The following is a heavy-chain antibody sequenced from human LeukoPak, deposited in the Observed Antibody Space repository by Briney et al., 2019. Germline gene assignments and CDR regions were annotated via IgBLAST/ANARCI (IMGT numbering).Heavy chain of an antibody. CDR1: GYTFSDHY. V-gene: IGHV1-2*04. Sequence: ASVKVSCKASGYTFSDHYINWVRQAPGHGLEWMGWINPNSGGTNYAQKFQGWVTMTRDTSISTAYMELSRLRSDDTAVYYCARDSWPGDYYYGMDVWGQGTTVTVSS. J-gene: IGHJ6*02. CDR2: INPNSGGT. D-gene: IGHD3-10*01. CDR3: ARDSWPGDYYYGMDV.